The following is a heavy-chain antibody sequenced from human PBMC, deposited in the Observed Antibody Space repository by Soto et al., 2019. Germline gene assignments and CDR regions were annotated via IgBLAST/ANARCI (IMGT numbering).Heavy chain of an antibody. CDR3: AKGRYFDSSGGSANY. J-gene: IGHJ4*02. D-gene: IGHD3-22*01. CDR1: GFIFDSYA. CDR2: ISGSGHAT. Sequence: EVKLLESGGGLIPPGASARLSCVTSGFIFDSYAMSWVRQSPGRGLEWVAAISGSGHATYYTRSVQGRFLISRDKSKKTLFLQMNNLSAEDTAVYYCAKGRYFDSSGGSANYWGLGTLVTVSS. V-gene: IGHV3-23*01.